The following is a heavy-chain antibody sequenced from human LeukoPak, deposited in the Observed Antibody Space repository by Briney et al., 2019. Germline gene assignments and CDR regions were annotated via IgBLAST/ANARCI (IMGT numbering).Heavy chain of an antibody. CDR3: ARHTRYSYGILYY. V-gene: IGHV4-39*01. CDR2: IYYSGST. J-gene: IGHJ4*02. D-gene: IGHD5-18*01. CDR1: GGSISTYH. Sequence: SETLSLTCTVSGGSISTYHWSWIRQPPGKGLEWIGSIYYSGSTYYPSLKSRVTISVDTSKNQFSLKLSSVIAADTAVYYCARHTRYSYGILYYWGQGILVTVSS.